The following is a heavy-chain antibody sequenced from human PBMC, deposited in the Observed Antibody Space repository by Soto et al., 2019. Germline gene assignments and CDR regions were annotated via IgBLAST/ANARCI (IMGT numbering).Heavy chain of an antibody. J-gene: IGHJ5*02. D-gene: IGHD2-21*01. V-gene: IGHV5-51*01. Sequence: GESLKLSCTGSRYSFTSYWIAWVRPLPGKGLECMGIIYPGDSDTRYSPSFQGQVTLSVDKSINTAYLEWTSLRASDTATYYCARLHPRYCTGTNCYSRGLDPWGQGTLVTVSS. CDR2: IYPGDSDT. CDR3: ARLHPRYCTGTNCYSRGLDP. CDR1: RYSFTSYW.